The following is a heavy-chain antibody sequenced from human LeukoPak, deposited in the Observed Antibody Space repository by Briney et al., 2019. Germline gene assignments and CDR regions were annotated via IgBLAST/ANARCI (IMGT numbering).Heavy chain of an antibody. V-gene: IGHV3-66*01. CDR2: IYSAGRT. CDR1: GFIVSNDY. CDR3: ARYISGFDC. D-gene: IGHD3-10*01. J-gene: IGHJ4*02. Sequence: GGSLRLSCAASGFIVSNDYMSWVRQAPGKGLEWVSVIYSAGRTYYADSVKGRFTISRDNSKNTVYLEMNSLRVEDTAVYYCARYISGFDCWGQGTLVTVSS.